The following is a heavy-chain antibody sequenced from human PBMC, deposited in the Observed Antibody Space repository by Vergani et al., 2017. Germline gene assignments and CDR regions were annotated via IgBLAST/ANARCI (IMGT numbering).Heavy chain of an antibody. V-gene: IGHV7-4-1*02. D-gene: IGHD3-10*01. CDR2: INTNTGNP. J-gene: IGHJ4*02. CDR3: AGATRSMVRVLTYYFDY. Sequence: QVQLVQSGSELKKPGASVKVSCKASGYTFTTFAMNWVRQAPGQGLEWMGWINTNTGNPTYAQGFTGRFVFSLDTSVTTAYLQNSSLKAEDTAVYYCAGATRSMVRVLTYYFDYWGQGTLVTVSS. CDR1: GYTFTTFA.